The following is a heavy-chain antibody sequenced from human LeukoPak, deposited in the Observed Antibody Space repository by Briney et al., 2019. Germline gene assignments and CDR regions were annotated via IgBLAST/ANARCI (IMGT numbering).Heavy chain of an antibody. Sequence: GGSLRLSCAASGFTFSRCWMYWVRHGPGEGLVWVSRIEGDGSTTDYADSVKGRFTISRDNAKNTLYLQMNGLRAEDTAVYYCARDPSARLGYFDYWGQGTLVTVSS. CDR2: IEGDGSTT. CDR1: GFTFSRCW. V-gene: IGHV3-74*01. J-gene: IGHJ4*02. CDR3: ARDPSARLGYFDY. D-gene: IGHD6-6*01.